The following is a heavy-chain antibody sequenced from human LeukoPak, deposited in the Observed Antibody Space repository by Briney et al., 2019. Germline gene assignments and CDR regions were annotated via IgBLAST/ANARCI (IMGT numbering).Heavy chain of an antibody. D-gene: IGHD2-21*02. CDR1: GFTFSSYW. Sequence: GGSLRLSCAASGFTFSSYWMSWVRQAPGKGLEWVANIKQDGSEKYYVDSVKGRFTISGDNAENSLYLQMNSLRAEDTAVYYCARGWGPYAFDIWGQGTMVTVSS. CDR3: ARGWGPYAFDI. V-gene: IGHV3-7*04. J-gene: IGHJ3*02. CDR2: IKQDGSEK.